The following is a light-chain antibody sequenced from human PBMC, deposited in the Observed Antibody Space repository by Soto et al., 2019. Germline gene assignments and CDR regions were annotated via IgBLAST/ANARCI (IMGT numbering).Light chain of an antibody. CDR3: GSWDSSLSAYV. V-gene: IGLV1-51*01. Sequence: TAPRRVSAAPGERVTISSTGSSSNIGGNSVSWYQQLPGTDPKLLIYDDNKRPSGIPDRFSGSKSGTSATLGITGFQTGDEADYYCGSWDSSLSAYVFGTGTKVTV. CDR2: DDN. J-gene: IGLJ1*01. CDR1: SSNIGGNS.